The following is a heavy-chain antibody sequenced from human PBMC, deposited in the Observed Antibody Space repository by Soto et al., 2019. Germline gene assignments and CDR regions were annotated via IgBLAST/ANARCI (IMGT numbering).Heavy chain of an antibody. Sequence: ESGPKLVNHTQTLTLTCNFSGFSLSASGMCMSWIRQPPGKALAWLAAIDWDNDKYYSAYLKTRLTISKDTSQNQVVLTMTNVDPVDTAMYYFARSRTGYYGMDVWGQGTTVTVSS. J-gene: IGHJ6*02. CDR2: IDWDNDK. V-gene: IGHV2-70*01. CDR1: GFSLSASGMC. CDR3: ARSRTGYYGMDV. D-gene: IGHD1-1*01.